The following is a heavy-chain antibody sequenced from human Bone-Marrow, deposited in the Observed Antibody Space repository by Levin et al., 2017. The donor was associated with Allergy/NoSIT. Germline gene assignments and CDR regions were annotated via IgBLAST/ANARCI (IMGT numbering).Heavy chain of an antibody. CDR3: AKREGIVATISHAFDI. V-gene: IGHV1-69*13. CDR2: IIPMFGTA. CDR1: GGTFSNFA. D-gene: IGHD5-12*01. J-gene: IGHJ3*02. Sequence: SVKVSCKVSGGTFSNFAIHWVRQAPGQGLEWMGGIIPMFGTANYAQKLPGRLTITADESSNTAYMELSSLRSEDTAVYYCAKREGIVATISHAFDIWGQGTMVTVSS.